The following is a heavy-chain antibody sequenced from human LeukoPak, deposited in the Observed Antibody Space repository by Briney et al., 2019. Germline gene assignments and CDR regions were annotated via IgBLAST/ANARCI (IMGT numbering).Heavy chain of an antibody. CDR1: GFTVSSNY. D-gene: IGHD4-17*01. Sequence: PGGSLRLSXAASGFTVSSNYMSWVRQAPGKGLEWVSVIYSGGSTYYADSVKGRFTISRDNSKNTLYLQMNSLRAEDTAVYYCARGRAVTTPYYYYYYYMDVWGKGTTVTVSS. CDR2: IYSGGST. J-gene: IGHJ6*03. CDR3: ARGRAVTTPYYYYYYYMDV. V-gene: IGHV3-53*01.